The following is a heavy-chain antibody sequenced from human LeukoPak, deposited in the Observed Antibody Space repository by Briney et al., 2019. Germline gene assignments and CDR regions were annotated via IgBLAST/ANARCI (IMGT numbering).Heavy chain of an antibody. CDR2: INPNCGGT. V-gene: IGHV1-2*06. CDR3: ARALGINGDY. Sequence: ASVTVSCKPSGYTFTGYYMHWVRPAPGPGLEWMGRINPNCGGTNYAQKFQGRVTMTRDTSIGTAYMELSRLRSDATAVYYCARALGINGDYWGQGTLVTVSS. D-gene: IGHD1-26*01. CDR1: GYTFTGYY. J-gene: IGHJ4*02.